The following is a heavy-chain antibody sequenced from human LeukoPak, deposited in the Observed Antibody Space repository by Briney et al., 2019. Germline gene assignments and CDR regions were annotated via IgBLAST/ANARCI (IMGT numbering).Heavy chain of an antibody. V-gene: IGHV3-73*01. J-gene: IGHJ4*02. CDR1: GFTFSGSP. CDR3: TGGSTSVTSGWVDY. D-gene: IGHD6-19*01. CDR2: IRSKANSYAT. Sequence: GGSLRLSCAASGFTFSGSPMHWVRQASGKGLEWVGRIRSKANSYATAYAASVKGRFTISRDDSKNTAYLQMNSLKTEDTAVYYCTGGSTSVTSGWVDYWGQGTLVTVSS.